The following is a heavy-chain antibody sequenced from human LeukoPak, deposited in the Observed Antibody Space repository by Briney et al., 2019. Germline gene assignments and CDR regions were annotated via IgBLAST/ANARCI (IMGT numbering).Heavy chain of an antibody. CDR3: ARREAYYDSKGGRVDAFDI. CDR2: IRYDGSNK. V-gene: IGHV3-30*02. Sequence: PGGSLRLSCAASGFTFSSYGMHWVRQAPGKGLEWVAFIRYDGSNKYYADSVKGRFTISRDNAKNSLYLQMNSLRAEDTAVYYCARREAYYDSKGGRVDAFDIWGQGTMVTVSS. CDR1: GFTFSSYG. J-gene: IGHJ3*02. D-gene: IGHD3-22*01.